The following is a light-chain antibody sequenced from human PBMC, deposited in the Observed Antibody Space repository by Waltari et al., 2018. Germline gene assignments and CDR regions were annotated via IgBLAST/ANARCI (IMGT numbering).Light chain of an antibody. Sequence: QSVLTQPPSVSGAPGQRVTISCTGSSSNIGAGYDVHWYQQLPGTAPKLLIYGNSNRPPGAPARFSGSKSGTSASLPITGRQAEDEADYYCQSYDSSLSGSVFGGGTKLTVL. V-gene: IGLV1-40*01. CDR1: SSNIGAGYD. J-gene: IGLJ3*02. CDR3: QSYDSSLSGSV. CDR2: GNS.